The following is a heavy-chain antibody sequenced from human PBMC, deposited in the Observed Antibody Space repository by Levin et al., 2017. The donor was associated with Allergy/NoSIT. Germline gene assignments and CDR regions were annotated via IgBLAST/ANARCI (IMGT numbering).Heavy chain of an antibody. V-gene: IGHV1-46*01. Sequence: GESLKISCKASGYTFTSYYLYWVRQAPGQGLEWMGVLSPTNGVTTYAQKFQGRVSVTRDTSTGTLYMELSSLRSEDTAVYYCARDVPHNAFDIWGQGTMVTVSS. J-gene: IGHJ3*02. CDR1: GYTFTSYY. D-gene: IGHD6-6*01. CDR2: LSPTNGVT. CDR3: ARDVPHNAFDI.